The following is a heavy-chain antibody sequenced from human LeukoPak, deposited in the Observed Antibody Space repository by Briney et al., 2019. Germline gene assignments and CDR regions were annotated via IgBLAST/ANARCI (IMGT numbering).Heavy chain of an antibody. D-gene: IGHD4/OR15-4a*01. CDR2: ISAYNGNT. Sequence: ASVKVSCKASGYTFTSYGISWVRQAPGQGLEWMGWISAYNGNTNYAQKFQGRVTMTRDTSISTAYMELSRLRSDDTAVYYCARSRYGEGYFDYWGQGTLVTVSS. J-gene: IGHJ4*02. V-gene: IGHV1-18*01. CDR1: GYTFTSYG. CDR3: ARSRYGEGYFDY.